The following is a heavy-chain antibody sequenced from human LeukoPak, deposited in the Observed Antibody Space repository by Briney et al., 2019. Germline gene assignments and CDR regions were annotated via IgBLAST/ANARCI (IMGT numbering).Heavy chain of an antibody. Sequence: GGSLRLSCAASGFTFSTYAMNWVRQAPGKGLEWVSVIVGDGGGIHYADSVSGRFTISRDNFRNTLYLQMNSLRVEDTAVYYCAKDRIPDGKYSIDFWGQGTLVTVSS. CDR1: GFTFSTYA. CDR2: IVGDGGGI. D-gene: IGHD5-24*01. J-gene: IGHJ4*02. V-gene: IGHV3-23*01. CDR3: AKDRIPDGKYSIDF.